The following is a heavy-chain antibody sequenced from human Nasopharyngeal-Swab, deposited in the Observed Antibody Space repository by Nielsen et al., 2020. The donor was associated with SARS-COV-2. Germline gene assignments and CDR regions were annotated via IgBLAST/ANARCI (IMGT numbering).Heavy chain of an antibody. CDR1: GFTFSDYY. V-gene: IGHV3-11*01. D-gene: IGHD3-10*01. J-gene: IGHJ6*02. CDR3: AREKGYQVLLDYYYHGLDV. CDR2: ISGRGTSK. Sequence: GGSLRLSCAASGFTFSDYYMAWIRQVPGKGLEWVSYISGRGTSKDSADSGKGRFSIPRDNANNLLYLQMHSLRGEDTAVYYCAREKGYQVLLDYYYHGLDVWGHGTAVIVSS.